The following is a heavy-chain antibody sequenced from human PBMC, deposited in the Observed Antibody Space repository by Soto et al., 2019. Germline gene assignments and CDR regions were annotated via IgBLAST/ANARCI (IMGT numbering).Heavy chain of an antibody. CDR2: ISYEGSNK. J-gene: IGHJ4*02. V-gene: IGHV3-30-3*01. CDR1: GFTFSSYA. CDR3: ARVLGGMATVPFDY. D-gene: IGHD4-4*01. Sequence: GGSLRLSCAASGFTFSSYAMHWVRQAPGTGLEWVAVISYEGSNKYYADSVKGRFTISRDDSKNTLYLQMNSLRTEDTAVYYCARVLGGMATVPFDYWGQGALVTVSS.